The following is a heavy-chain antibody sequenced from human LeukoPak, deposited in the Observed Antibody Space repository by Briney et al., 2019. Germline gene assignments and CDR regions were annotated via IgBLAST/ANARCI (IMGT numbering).Heavy chain of an antibody. Sequence: SETLSLTCTVSGGSISGGSYYWGWIRQPPGKGLEWIASIYYSGSTYYNPSLSGRVTISADTSKNQFSLNLSSVTAADTAVYYCARRKLSPYFDYWGQGTLVTVSS. CDR1: GGSISGGSYY. CDR2: IYYSGST. D-gene: IGHD2/OR15-2a*01. V-gene: IGHV4-39*01. J-gene: IGHJ4*02. CDR3: ARRKLSPYFDY.